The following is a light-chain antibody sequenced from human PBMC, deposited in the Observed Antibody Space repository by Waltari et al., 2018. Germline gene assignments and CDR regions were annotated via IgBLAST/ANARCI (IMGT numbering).Light chain of an antibody. CDR2: RDS. CDR3: VTWDDSLGGYYV. Sequence: QSVLTQSPSASGTPGQSVAISCSGGTTNIGNNYVYWYQQLPGTPPKLLIYRDSQRPSGVPDRFSGSKSGTSASLAISGLRSEDEADYYCVTWDDSLGGYYVFGTGTKVTVL. V-gene: IGLV1-47*01. J-gene: IGLJ1*01. CDR1: TTNIGNNY.